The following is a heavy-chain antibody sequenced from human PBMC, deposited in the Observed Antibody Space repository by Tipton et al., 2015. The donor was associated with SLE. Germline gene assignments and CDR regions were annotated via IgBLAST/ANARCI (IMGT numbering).Heavy chain of an antibody. V-gene: IGHV4-59*08. CDR3: ARDYGDFNWFDP. Sequence: TLSLTCTISGGSIGNYYWSWIRQSPAKGLEWIGYIFYDGSTKFTPSLKSRVSISLDTSKNQFSLRLGSVTAADTAMYYCARDYGDFNWFDPWGQGTLVTVSS. CDR1: GGSIGNYY. J-gene: IGHJ5*02. D-gene: IGHD4-17*01. CDR2: IFYDGST.